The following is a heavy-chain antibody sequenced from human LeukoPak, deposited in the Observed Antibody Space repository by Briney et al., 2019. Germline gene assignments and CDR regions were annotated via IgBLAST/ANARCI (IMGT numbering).Heavy chain of an antibody. V-gene: IGHV4-30-2*01. Sequence: SETLSLTCGVSGVSVGSGGYSWTWIRQPPGKGLEWIGYIYHSGSSYYNPSLRSRVTIPMDRSKNEFSLRLTSVTALDTAMYYCARQGTIAVAGIFYSNWFDPWGQGTLVTVSS. CDR2: IYHSGSS. CDR1: GVSVGSGGYS. D-gene: IGHD6-19*01. J-gene: IGHJ5*02. CDR3: ARQGTIAVAGIFYSNWFDP.